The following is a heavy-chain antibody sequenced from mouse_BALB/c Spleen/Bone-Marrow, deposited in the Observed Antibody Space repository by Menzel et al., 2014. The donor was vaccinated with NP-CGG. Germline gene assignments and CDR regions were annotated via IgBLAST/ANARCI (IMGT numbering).Heavy chain of an antibody. D-gene: IGHD5-1*01. J-gene: IGHJ4*01. CDR1: GFNIKDAY. CDR2: IDSAKGTI. CDR3: ARENMYPYYYTMDY. V-gene: IGHV14-3*02. Sequence: EVQLQQSGAELVNPGASVKLSCTASGFNIKDAYMHWVKQRPEQGLEWIGRIDSAKGTIKYDPKFQGKATITADTSSNTAYLQLSSLTSEDTAVYYCARENMYPYYYTMDYWGQGTSVTVSA.